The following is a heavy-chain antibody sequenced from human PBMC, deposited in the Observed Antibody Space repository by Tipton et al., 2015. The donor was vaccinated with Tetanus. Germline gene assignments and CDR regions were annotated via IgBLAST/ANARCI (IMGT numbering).Heavy chain of an antibody. CDR2: VDDSGST. D-gene: IGHD6-13*01. CDR1: WDSISSHKW. Sequence: SLRLSCDVSWDSISSHKWWSWVRQPPGKGLEWIGEVDDSGSTNYSPSLKSRVTISLDTSKNEFSLTLSSVTAADTAVYYCARGTWLYTSTYHRHWLDPWGQGTLVTVSS. J-gene: IGHJ5*02. V-gene: IGHV4-4*02. CDR3: ARGTWLYTSTYHRHWLDP.